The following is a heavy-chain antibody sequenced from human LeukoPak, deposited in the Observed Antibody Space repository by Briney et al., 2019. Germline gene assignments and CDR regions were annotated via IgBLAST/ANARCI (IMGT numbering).Heavy chain of an antibody. D-gene: IGHD3-10*01. J-gene: IGHJ4*02. CDR2: INPSGGST. Sequence: ASVKVSCKASGYTFTSYYMNWVRQAPGQGLEWMGIINPSGGSTSYAQKFQGRVTMTRDTSTSTVYMELSSLRSEDTAAYYCARRVPYGSGSYYNPLGYWGQGTLVTVSS. V-gene: IGHV1-46*01. CDR1: GYTFTSYY. CDR3: ARRVPYGSGSYYNPLGY.